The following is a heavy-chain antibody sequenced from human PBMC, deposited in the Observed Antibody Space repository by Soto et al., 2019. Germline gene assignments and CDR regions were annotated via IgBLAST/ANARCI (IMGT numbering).Heavy chain of an antibody. CDR2: IRSKANSYAT. J-gene: IGHJ4*02. V-gene: IGHV3-73*01. CDR3: TRRGPTSLNSSGYYG. Sequence: EVQLVESGGGLVQPGGSLKLSCAASGFTFSGSAMHWVRQASGKGLEWVGRIRSKANSYATAYAASVKGRFTISRDDSKNTAYLQMNSLKTEDTAVYYCTRRGPTSLNSSGYYGWGQGTLVTVSS. D-gene: IGHD3-22*01. CDR1: GFTFSGSA.